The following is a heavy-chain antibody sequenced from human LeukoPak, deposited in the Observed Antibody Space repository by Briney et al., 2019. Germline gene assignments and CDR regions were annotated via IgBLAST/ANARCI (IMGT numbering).Heavy chain of an antibody. D-gene: IGHD3-3*01. CDR3: ARAPLVRFFPDY. Sequence: GGSLRLSCAASGFTVSSNYMSWVRQAPGKGLEWVSVIYSGGSTYYADSVKGRFTISRDNSKNTLYLQMNSLRAEDTAVYYCARAPLVRFFPDYWGQGTLVTVSS. CDR1: GFTVSSNY. CDR2: IYSGGST. J-gene: IGHJ4*02. V-gene: IGHV3-53*01.